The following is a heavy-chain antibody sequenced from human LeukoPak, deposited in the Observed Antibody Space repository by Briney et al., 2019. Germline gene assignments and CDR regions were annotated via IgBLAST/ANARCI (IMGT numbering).Heavy chain of an antibody. Sequence: SETLSLTCTVSGGSISSYYWSWIRQPPGKGLEWIGYIYYRGSTNYSPSLKSRVTISVDTSKNQFSLKLSSVTAADTAVYYCARQGYSAYEILDYWGQGTLVTVSS. D-gene: IGHD5-12*01. CDR2: IYYRGST. J-gene: IGHJ4*02. CDR3: ARQGYSAYEILDY. V-gene: IGHV4-59*08. CDR1: GGSISSYY.